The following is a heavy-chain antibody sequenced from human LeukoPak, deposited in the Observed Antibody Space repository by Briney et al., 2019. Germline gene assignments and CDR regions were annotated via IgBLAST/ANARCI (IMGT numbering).Heavy chain of an antibody. J-gene: IGHJ2*01. CDR1: GFTFSSHW. D-gene: IGHD1-26*01. CDR2: IKQDGSEK. Sequence: GGSLSLSPTVGGFTFSSHWMSWVRQAPGKGLEWVANIKQDGSEKYYVDSVKGRFTISRDNAKNSLYLQVSSLRDEDTAVYYCARVWWDSSCWYFDHWGRGTLVTVSS. V-gene: IGHV3-7*05. CDR3: ARVWWDSSCWYFDH.